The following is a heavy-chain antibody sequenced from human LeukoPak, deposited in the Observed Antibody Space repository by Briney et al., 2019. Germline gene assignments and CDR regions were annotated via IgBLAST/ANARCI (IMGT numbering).Heavy chain of an antibody. CDR1: GFSFSSSW. V-gene: IGHV3-7*03. J-gene: IGHJ4*02. Sequence: GGSLRLSCATSGFSFSSSWMSWVRQAPGKGLEWVANIKKDGSEKYYVDSVKGRFTISRDNVKNSLYLQMNSLRAEDTGVYYCANTHCDSSPIVWNFWGQGTLVTVSS. CDR2: IKKDGSEK. CDR3: ANTHCDSSPIVWNF. D-gene: IGHD6-6*01.